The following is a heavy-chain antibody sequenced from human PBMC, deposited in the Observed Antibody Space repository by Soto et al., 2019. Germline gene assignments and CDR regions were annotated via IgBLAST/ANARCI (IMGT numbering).Heavy chain of an antibody. CDR2: ISGSGGST. V-gene: IGHV3-23*01. J-gene: IGHJ4*02. D-gene: IGHD4-17*01. CDR1: GFTFSSYA. CDR3: AKVAEGTVTTYPYFDY. Sequence: PGGSLRLSCAASGFTFSSYAMSWVRQAPGKGLEWVSAISGSGGSTYYADSVKGRFTISRDNSKNTLYLQMNSLRAEDTAVYYCAKVAEGTVTTYPYFDYWGQGTLVTVSS.